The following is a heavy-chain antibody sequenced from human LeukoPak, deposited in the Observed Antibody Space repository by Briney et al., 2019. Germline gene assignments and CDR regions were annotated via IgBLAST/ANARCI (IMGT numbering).Heavy chain of an antibody. CDR1: GYTFSNYD. Sequence: ASVKVSCKASGYTFSNYDINWARPATGQGLEWMGWVNPYSGNTGYAQKFQGRITMTRNTSISTVYMELTSLRSEDTAVYYCARGGYCSGDGCFRRELDYWGQGTLVTVSS. CDR3: ARGGYCSGDGCFRRELDY. D-gene: IGHD2-15*01. V-gene: IGHV1-8*01. J-gene: IGHJ4*02. CDR2: VNPYSGNT.